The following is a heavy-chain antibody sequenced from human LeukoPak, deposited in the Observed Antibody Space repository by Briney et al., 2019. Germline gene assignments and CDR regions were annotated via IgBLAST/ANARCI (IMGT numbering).Heavy chain of an antibody. CDR1: GFTFSRYS. CDR3: ARDFRTLYYFDY. V-gene: IGHV3-21*01. CDR2: ISSSSSYI. Sequence: TGGSLRLSCAASGFTFSRYSMNWVRQAPGKGLEWVSSISSSSSYIYYADSVKGRFTISRDNAKNSLYLQMNSLRAEDTAVYYCARDFRTLYYFDYWGQGTLVTVSS. J-gene: IGHJ4*02. D-gene: IGHD5/OR15-5a*01.